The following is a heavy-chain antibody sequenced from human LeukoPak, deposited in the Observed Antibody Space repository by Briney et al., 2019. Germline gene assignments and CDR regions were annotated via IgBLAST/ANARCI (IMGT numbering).Heavy chain of an antibody. CDR1: GFTFSSYG. CDR3: ARAAYDSSGYLTL. D-gene: IGHD3-22*01. J-gene: IGHJ4*02. V-gene: IGHV3-33*01. CDR2: IWYDGANK. Sequence: GGSLRLSCAASGFTFSSYGMHWVRQAPGKGLEWVAVIWYDGANKYYADSVKGRFTISRDNSKNTLFLQMNSLRAEDTAVYYCARAAYDSSGYLTLWGQGTLVTVSS.